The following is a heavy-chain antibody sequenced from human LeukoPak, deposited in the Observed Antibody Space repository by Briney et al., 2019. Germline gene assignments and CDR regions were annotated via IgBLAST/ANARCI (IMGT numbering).Heavy chain of an antibody. CDR3: ATPDASGITGTEYYFDY. CDR2: IIPIFGTA. CDR1: GGTFSSYA. Sequence: SVKVSCKASGGTFSSYAISWVRQAPGQGLEWMGGIIPIFGTANYAQKFQGRVTITADESTSTAYMELSSLRSEDTAVYYCATPDASGITGTEYYFDYWGQGTLVTVSS. D-gene: IGHD1-20*01. V-gene: IGHV1-69*13. J-gene: IGHJ4*02.